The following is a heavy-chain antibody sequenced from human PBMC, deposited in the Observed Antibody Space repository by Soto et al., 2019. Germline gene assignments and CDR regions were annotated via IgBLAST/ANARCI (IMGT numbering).Heavy chain of an antibody. CDR2: MSGGGDSI. J-gene: IGHJ4*02. V-gene: IGHV3-23*01. Sequence: GGSLRLSCAASGFTFSSYAMTWVRQTPGKGLEWVSAMSGGGDSIYYADSVKGRFTISRDQAKNTLYLQMHSLRAEDTAVYFCAKARDTGADRCYFDYRGQGTLVTVSS. CDR3: AKARDTGADRCYFDY. D-gene: IGHD2-8*02. CDR1: GFTFSSYA.